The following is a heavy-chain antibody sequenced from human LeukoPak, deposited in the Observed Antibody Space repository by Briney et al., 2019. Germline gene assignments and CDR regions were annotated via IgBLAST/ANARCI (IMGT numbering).Heavy chain of an antibody. V-gene: IGHV4-39*07. D-gene: IGHD1-14*01. CDR1: GGSISSSSYY. CDR2: IYYSGST. J-gene: IGHJ4*02. CDR3: ARRPYRSRSDY. Sequence: KPSETLSLTCTVSGGSISSSSYYWGWIRQPPGKGLEWIGSIYYSGSTYYNPSLKSRVTISVDTSKNQFSLKLSSVTAADTAVYYCARRPYRSRSDYWGQGTLVTVSS.